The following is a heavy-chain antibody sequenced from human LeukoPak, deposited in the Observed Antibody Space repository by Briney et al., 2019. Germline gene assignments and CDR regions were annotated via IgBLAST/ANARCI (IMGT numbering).Heavy chain of an antibody. CDR3: ACPKSRGAFDI. CDR1: GYTFTSSG. J-gene: IGHJ3*02. Sequence: ASVKVSCKASGYTFTSSGISWVRQAPGQGLEWMGWISTYNGNKNLAQKLPDRVTMTTDTSTSTAYMELRSLRSDDTAVYYCACPKSRGAFDIWGQGTMVTVSS. V-gene: IGHV1-18*01. D-gene: IGHD3-10*01. CDR2: ISTYNGNK.